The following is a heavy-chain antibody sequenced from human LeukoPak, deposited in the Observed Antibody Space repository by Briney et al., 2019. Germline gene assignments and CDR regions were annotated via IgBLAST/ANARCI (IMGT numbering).Heavy chain of an antibody. Sequence: SETLSLTCTVSGVSFSTYYWSWIRQPPGRGLEWIGYIYYSGSTNYNPSLKSRVTISVDTSKNQFSLKLSSVTAADTAMYYCARDEGDGSYFDNWGQGTLVTVSS. D-gene: IGHD2-15*01. CDR1: GVSFSTYY. J-gene: IGHJ4*02. V-gene: IGHV4-59*01. CDR3: ARDEGDGSYFDN. CDR2: IYYSGST.